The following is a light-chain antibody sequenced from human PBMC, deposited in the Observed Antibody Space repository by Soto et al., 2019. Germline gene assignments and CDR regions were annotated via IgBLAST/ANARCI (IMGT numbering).Light chain of an antibody. V-gene: IGLV2-14*01. CDR2: EVS. J-gene: IGLJ1*01. CDR3: SSYTSSSTLYV. CDR1: SSDVGVYNY. Sequence: QSVLTQPASVSGSPGQSITISCTGTSSDVGVYNYVSWYQQHPGKAPKLMIYEVSNRPSGVSNCFSGSKSGNTASLTISGHQAEDEADYYCSSYTSSSTLYVFGTGTKVTVL.